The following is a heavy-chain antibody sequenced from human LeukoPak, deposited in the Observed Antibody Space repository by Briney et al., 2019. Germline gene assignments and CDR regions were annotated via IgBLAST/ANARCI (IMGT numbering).Heavy chain of an antibody. CDR1: GGSFSGYY. Sequence: PSETLSLTCAVYGGSFSGYYWSWIRQPPGKGLEWIGEINHSGSTNYNPSLKSRVTISVDTSKNQFSLKLSPVTAADTAVYYCARGRDDYGYYYYMDVWGKGTTVTVSS. J-gene: IGHJ6*03. D-gene: IGHD5-24*01. CDR2: INHSGST. CDR3: ARGRDDYGYYYYMDV. V-gene: IGHV4-34*01.